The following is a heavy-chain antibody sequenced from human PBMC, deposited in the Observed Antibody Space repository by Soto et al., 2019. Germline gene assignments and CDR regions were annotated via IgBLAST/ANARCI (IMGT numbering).Heavy chain of an antibody. CDR3: ARVFYYDSSGYYLSPRVENWFDP. CDR2: IYYSGST. Sequence: SETLSLTCTVSGGSISSGDYYWSWIRQPPGKGLEWIGYIYYSGSTYYNPSLKSRVTISVDTSKNQFSLKLSSVTAADTAVYYCARVFYYDSSGYYLSPRVENWFDPWGQGTLVTVLL. D-gene: IGHD3-22*01. V-gene: IGHV4-30-4*01. J-gene: IGHJ5*02. CDR1: GGSISSGDYY.